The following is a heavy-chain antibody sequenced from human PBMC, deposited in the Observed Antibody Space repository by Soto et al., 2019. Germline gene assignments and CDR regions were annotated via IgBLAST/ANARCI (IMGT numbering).Heavy chain of an antibody. CDR1: GFSFSSFS. CDR2: ICGLGGST. J-gene: IGHJ5*02. Sequence: EVFLWESGGVFLQRGGSLRLSCAALGFSFSSFSMIWVRQAPGKGLELVSGICGLGGSTSYADSVRGRFTISRDNSRNIVYLQMNSLGAEDTAMYFCANGRSDDWDDGYSYDPWGQGTLVTVSS. V-gene: IGHV3-23*01. D-gene: IGHD2-21*02. CDR3: ANGRSDDWDDGYSYDP.